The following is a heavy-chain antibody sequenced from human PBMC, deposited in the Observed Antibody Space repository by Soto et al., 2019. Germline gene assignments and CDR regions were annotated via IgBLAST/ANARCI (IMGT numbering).Heavy chain of an antibody. Sequence: QITLKESGPTLVKPTQTLTLTCTFSGFSLSTSGVGVSWIRQPPGKALEWLALIYWDDDKRYSPSLKSRLTITKDTSKHQVVLTMTNMDPVDTATYYCAHFPHYCSGGSCYSYYFDYWGQGTLVTVSS. CDR3: AHFPHYCSGGSCYSYYFDY. CDR1: GFSLSTSGVG. CDR2: IYWDDDK. J-gene: IGHJ4*02. V-gene: IGHV2-5*02. D-gene: IGHD2-15*01.